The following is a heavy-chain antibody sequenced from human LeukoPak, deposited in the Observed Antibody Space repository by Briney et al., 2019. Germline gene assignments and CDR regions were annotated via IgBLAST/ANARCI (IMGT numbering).Heavy chain of an antibody. CDR3: ARAESSQQWLAPFDY. CDR1: GFTFSSYW. D-gene: IGHD6-19*01. Sequence: GGSLRLSCAASGFTFSSYWMHWVRQAPGKGLVWVSRINSDGSSTSYADSVKGRFTISRDNAKNTLYLQMNSLRAEDTAVYYCARAESSQQWLAPFDYWGQGTLVTVSS. V-gene: IGHV3-74*01. J-gene: IGHJ4*02. CDR2: INSDGSST.